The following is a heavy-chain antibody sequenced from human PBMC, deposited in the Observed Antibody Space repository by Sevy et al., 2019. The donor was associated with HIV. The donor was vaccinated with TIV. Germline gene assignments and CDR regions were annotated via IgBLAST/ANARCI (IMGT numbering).Heavy chain of an antibody. D-gene: IGHD3-10*01. CDR2: IYRSGST. J-gene: IGHJ4*02. Sequence: SETLSLTCAVSGGSINSSNWWSWVRQTPGKGVECLGEIYRSGSTNYNPSLKSRVTISLDKSKNQFSLKPNSVTAADTAVYYCARRSGPLVRGVITYFDYWGQGTLVTVSS. CDR1: GGSINSSNW. CDR3: ARRSGPLVRGVITYFDY. V-gene: IGHV4-4*02.